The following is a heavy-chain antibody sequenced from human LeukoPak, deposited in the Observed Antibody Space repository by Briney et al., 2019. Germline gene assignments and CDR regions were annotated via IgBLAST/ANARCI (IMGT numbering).Heavy chain of an antibody. Sequence: GGSLRLSCVASGFTFSTYTSNWVRQAPGKGLEWLSYISSGGLTIFYADSVKGRFTISRDNTKNAIYLDMTNLRAEDTAVYYCARDFDYGDYIDFWGQGTLVAVSS. J-gene: IGHJ4*02. CDR1: GFTFSTYT. V-gene: IGHV3-48*04. CDR3: ARDFDYGDYIDF. D-gene: IGHD4/OR15-4a*01. CDR2: ISSGGLTI.